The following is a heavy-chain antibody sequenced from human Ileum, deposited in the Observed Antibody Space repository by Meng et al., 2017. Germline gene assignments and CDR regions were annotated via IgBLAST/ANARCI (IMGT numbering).Heavy chain of an antibody. V-gene: IGHV3-23*01. Sequence: GGSLRHSCAASGFKFSNYATNWVRQVPGKGLEWVSAVSGGVGSSTYYADSVKGRFTATRDNSKNTVYLQMNRLKIEDTAVYYCANVRYLGHGTLVTVSS. J-gene: IGHJ4*01. CDR1: GFKFSNYA. CDR3: ANVRY. CDR2: VSGGVGSST.